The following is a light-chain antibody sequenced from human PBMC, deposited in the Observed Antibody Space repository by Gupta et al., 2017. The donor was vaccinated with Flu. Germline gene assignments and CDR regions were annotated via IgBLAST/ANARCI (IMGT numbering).Light chain of an antibody. CDR3: QQYDDSPLYT. CDR1: QSVSSSY. V-gene: IGKV3-20*01. CDR2: GTS. Sequence: TLSLSPGERATLSCRASQSVSSSYLAWYQQKPGQAPRLLIYGTSSRVTGIPDRFSGSGSGTDFTLTITRLEPEDFAVYYCQQYDDSPLYTFGQGTKLEIK. J-gene: IGKJ2*01.